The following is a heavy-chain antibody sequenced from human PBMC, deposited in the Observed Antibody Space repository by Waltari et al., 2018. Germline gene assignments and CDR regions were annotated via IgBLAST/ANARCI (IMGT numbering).Heavy chain of an antibody. J-gene: IGHJ5*02. V-gene: IGHV4-38-2*01. Sequence: QVQLQESGPGLVKPSETLSLTCAVSGYSISSGYYWGWIRQPPGKGLEWIGSISHSGSTYYNPSLKSRVTISVDTAKNQFSLKLSSVTAADTAVYYCARGGDYITRFDPWGQGTLVTVSS. CDR3: ARGGDYITRFDP. D-gene: IGHD4-17*01. CDR2: ISHSGST. CDR1: GYSISSGYY.